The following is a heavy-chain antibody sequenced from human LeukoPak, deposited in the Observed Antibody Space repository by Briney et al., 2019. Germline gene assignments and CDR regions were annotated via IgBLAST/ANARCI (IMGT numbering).Heavy chain of an antibody. Sequence: SETLSLTCTVSGGSISSYYWSWIRQPPGKGLEWIGYIYYSGSTNYNPSLKSRVTISVDTSKNQFSLKLSSVTAADTAVYYCARGQWLVQWGYYYYYMDVWGKGTTVTVSS. CDR1: GGSISSYY. CDR3: ARGQWLVQWGYYYYYMDV. V-gene: IGHV4-59*01. CDR2: IYYSGST. J-gene: IGHJ6*03. D-gene: IGHD6-19*01.